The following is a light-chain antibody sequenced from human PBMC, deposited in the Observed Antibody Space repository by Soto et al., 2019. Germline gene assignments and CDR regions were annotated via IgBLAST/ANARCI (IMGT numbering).Light chain of an antibody. CDR3: QEYGSSPQH. Sequence: DIQMTQSPSSLSASVGDRVTITCRASQGIRSYLAWYQQRPGKVPKLLIYAASTLQSGVTSRFSGSGPGSDFTLTISSLQPDAVATYYCQEYGSSPQHFGPGTTVYI. J-gene: IGKJ3*01. V-gene: IGKV1-27*01. CDR1: QGIRSY. CDR2: AAS.